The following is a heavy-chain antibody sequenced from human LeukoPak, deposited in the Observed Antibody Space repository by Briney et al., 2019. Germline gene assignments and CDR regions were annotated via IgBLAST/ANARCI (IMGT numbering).Heavy chain of an antibody. V-gene: IGHV6-1*01. J-gene: IGHJ5*02. CDR2: TYYRSKWYN. D-gene: IGHD4-17*01. CDR1: GDSVSSNSAA. Sequence: SQTLSLTCAISGDSVSSNSAAWNWIRQSPSRGLEWLGRTYYRSKWYNDYAVSVKSRITINPDTSKNQFSLQLNSVTPEDTAVYYCARGGDYGDYVRLDWFDPWGQGTLVTVSS. CDR3: ARGGDYGDYVRLDWFDP.